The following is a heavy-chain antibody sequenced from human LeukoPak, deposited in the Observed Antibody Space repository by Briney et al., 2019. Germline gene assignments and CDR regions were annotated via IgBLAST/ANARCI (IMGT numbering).Heavy chain of an antibody. CDR2: IRYDGSNK. CDR3: AKVRSGNYYYGSGSHFDY. D-gene: IGHD3-10*01. V-gene: IGHV3-30*02. Sequence: GGSLRLSCAASGFTFSSYGMHWVRQAPGKGLEWLAFIRYDGSNKYYADSVKGRFTISRDNSKNTLYLQMNSLRSEDTAVYYCAKVRSGNYYYGSGSHFDYWGQGTLVTVSS. J-gene: IGHJ4*02. CDR1: GFTFSSYG.